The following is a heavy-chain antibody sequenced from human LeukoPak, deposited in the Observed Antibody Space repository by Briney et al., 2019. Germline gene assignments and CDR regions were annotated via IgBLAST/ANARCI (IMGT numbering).Heavy chain of an antibody. Sequence: GGSLRLSCAGSGFNFSSYSMSWVRQAPWKGLEFVSSISSSSSFIYYADSVKGRFTISRDNAKKSLSLQMNSLRAEDTAVYYCARGPSGYHNTGGQGTLVTVSS. CDR3: ARGPSGYHNT. V-gene: IGHV3-21*01. D-gene: IGHD5-12*01. CDR2: ISSSSSFI. J-gene: IGHJ4*02. CDR1: GFNFSSYS.